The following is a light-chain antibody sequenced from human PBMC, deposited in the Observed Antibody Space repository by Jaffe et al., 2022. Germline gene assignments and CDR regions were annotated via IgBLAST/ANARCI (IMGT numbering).Light chain of an antibody. CDR3: QQYGSSPLT. Sequence: EIVLTQSPGTLSLSPGERATLSCRASQSVSSNYLAWYQEKPGQAPGLLIYDASTRASGVPDRFIGSGSGTDFTLTISRLEPEDFAVYYCQQYGSSPLTFGGGTKVEIK. CDR1: QSVSSNY. J-gene: IGKJ4*01. CDR2: DAS. V-gene: IGKV3-20*01.